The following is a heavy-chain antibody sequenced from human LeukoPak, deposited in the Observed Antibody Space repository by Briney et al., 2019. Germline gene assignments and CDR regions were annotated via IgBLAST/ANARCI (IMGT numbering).Heavy chain of an antibody. J-gene: IGHJ4*02. CDR3: ARTNLDCKSGVCYDY. CDR2: ISAYNGKT. CDR1: DYTFTNYG. V-gene: IGHV1-18*01. Sequence: GASVKLSCKASDYTFTNYGISWVRQAPGQGLEWVGCISAYNGKTYYAQTFQGRVTVTTDTSTSTAYMDLRSLRSDDTAVYYCARTNLDCKSGVCYDYWGQGTPVTVSS. D-gene: IGHD2-8*01.